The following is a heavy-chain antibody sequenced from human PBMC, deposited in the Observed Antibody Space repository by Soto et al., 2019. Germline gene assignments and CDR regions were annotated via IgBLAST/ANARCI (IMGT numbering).Heavy chain of an antibody. J-gene: IGHJ5*02. D-gene: IGHD3-22*01. V-gene: IGHV1-69*02. CDR1: GGTFSSYT. Sequence: QVQLVQSGAEVKKPGSSVKVSCKASGGTFSSYTISWVRQAPGQGLEWMGRIIPILGIANYAQKFQGRVTITADKSTSTAYMELSSLRSEDTAVYHCASLSYYDSSGYYPTWGQGTLVTVSS. CDR2: IIPILGIA. CDR3: ASLSYYDSSGYYPT.